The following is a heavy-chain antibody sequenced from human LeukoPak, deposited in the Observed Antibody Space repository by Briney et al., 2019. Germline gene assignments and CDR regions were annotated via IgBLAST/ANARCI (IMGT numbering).Heavy chain of an antibody. V-gene: IGHV4-39*07. D-gene: IGHD3-10*01. CDR2: INHSGST. CDR3: AREAGNLDY. Sequence: SETLSLTCTVSGGSISSGGYYWSWIRQPPGKGLEWIGEINHSGSTNYNPSLKSRVTISVDTSKNQFSLKLSSVTAADTAVYYCAREAGNLDYWGQGTLVTVSS. CDR1: GGSISSGGYY. J-gene: IGHJ4*02.